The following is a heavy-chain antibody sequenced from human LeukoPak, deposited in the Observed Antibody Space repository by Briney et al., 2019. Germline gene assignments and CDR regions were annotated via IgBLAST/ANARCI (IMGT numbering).Heavy chain of an antibody. V-gene: IGHV3-7*01. CDR1: GFTFSSCW. D-gene: IGHD3-22*01. CDR3: ATYSSLNRREFQF. J-gene: IGHJ1*01. Sequence: GGSLRLSCAASGFTFSSCWMSWVRQAPGKGLEWVANIKQDGSEKYYVDSVKGRFTISRDNAKNSLYLQMNSLRAEDTAVYYCATYSSLNRREFQFWGQGTLLTVSS. CDR2: IKQDGSEK.